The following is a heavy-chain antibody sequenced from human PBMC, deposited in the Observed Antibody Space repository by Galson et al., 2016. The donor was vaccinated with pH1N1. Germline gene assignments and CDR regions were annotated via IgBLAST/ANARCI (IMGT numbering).Heavy chain of an antibody. V-gene: IGHV3-7*01. Sequence: SLRLSCAASGFTFNNYWMHWVCQVPGKGLEWVANIKEDGGEKYYVDSVRGRFTISRDNAKNSLYLQMNSLRDEDTALYYCARAVATRESFWGQGTLVTVSS. CDR3: ARAVATRESF. CDR1: GFTFNNYW. J-gene: IGHJ4*02. D-gene: IGHD5-24*01. CDR2: IKEDGGEK.